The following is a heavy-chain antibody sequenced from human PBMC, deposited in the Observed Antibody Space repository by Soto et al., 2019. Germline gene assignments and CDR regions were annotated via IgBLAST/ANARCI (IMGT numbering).Heavy chain of an antibody. CDR2: ISAYNGNT. D-gene: IGHD3-10*01. CDR1: GYTFTSYG. V-gene: IGHV1-18*01. CDR3: AGGWFGEFVYQFDY. J-gene: IGHJ4*02. Sequence: QVQLVQSGAEVKKPGASVKVSCKPSGYTFTSYGITWVRQAPGQGLEWMGWISAYNGNTNYAQKFQGRVTMTTDTSRSTAYMGLRGVGSDDTAVYYWAGGWFGEFVYQFDYWGQGPLVTVSS.